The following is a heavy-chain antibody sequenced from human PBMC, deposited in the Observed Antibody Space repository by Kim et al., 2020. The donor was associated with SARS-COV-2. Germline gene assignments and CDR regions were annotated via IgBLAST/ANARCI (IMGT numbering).Heavy chain of an antibody. D-gene: IGHD6-19*01. Sequence: GGSLRLSCAASGFTFSSYAMHWVRQAPGKGLEWVAVISYDGSNKYYADSVKGRFTISRDNSKNTLYLQMNSLRAEDTAVYYCARGLLAVAGGYWGQGTLVTVSS. CDR2: ISYDGSNK. V-gene: IGHV3-30*04. CDR1: GFTFSSYA. J-gene: IGHJ4*02. CDR3: ARGLLAVAGGY.